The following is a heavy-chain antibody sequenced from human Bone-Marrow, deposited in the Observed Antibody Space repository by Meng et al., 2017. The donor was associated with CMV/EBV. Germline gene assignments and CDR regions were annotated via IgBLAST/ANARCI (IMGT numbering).Heavy chain of an antibody. CDR2: INSNSGDT. V-gene: IGHV1-2*02. J-gene: IGHJ4*02. D-gene: IGHD3-16*02. CDR3: ARADRRVTTFGGVIGGVFGY. CDR1: GFTFTDYY. Sequence: ASVKVSCKASGFTFTDYYMQWVRQAPGQGLEWMGWINSNSGDTNYAQKFQGRVTMTRDTSISTAHMELSRLRSDDTAVYYCARADRRVTTFGGVIGGVFGYWGQGTLVTVSS.